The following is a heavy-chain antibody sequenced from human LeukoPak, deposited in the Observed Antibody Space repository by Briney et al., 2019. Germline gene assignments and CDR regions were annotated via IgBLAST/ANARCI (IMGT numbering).Heavy chain of an antibody. J-gene: IGHJ4*02. CDR1: GGSISSSSYY. Sequence: PSETLSLTCTVSGGSISSSSYYWGWIRQPPGKGLEWIGSIYYSGSTYYNPSLKSRVTISVDTSKNQFSLRLSSVTAADTAVYYCATGAALGSGSYYRPPHYWGQGTLVTVSS. CDR2: IYYSGST. CDR3: ATGAALGSGSYYRPPHY. V-gene: IGHV4-39*01. D-gene: IGHD3-10*01.